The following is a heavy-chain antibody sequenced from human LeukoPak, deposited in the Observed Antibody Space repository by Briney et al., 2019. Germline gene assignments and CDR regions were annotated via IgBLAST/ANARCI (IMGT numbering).Heavy chain of an antibody. CDR1: GFTFSSYA. V-gene: IGHV3-21*01. CDR3: ARADDIVVVPAVYY. D-gene: IGHD2-2*01. CDR2: ISTSSSYI. Sequence: PGGSLRLSCAASGFTFSSYAMSWVRQAPGKGLEWVSSISTSSSYINYADSVTGRFTISRDNAKNSLYLQMNSLRAEDTAVYYCARADDIVVVPAVYYWGQGTLVTVSS. J-gene: IGHJ4*02.